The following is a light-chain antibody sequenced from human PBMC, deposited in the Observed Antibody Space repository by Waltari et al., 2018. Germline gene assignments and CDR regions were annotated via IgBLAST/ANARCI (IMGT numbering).Light chain of an antibody. J-gene: IGLJ3*02. Sequence: QSALTQPASVSGSPGQSVTISCPGASSAIGRYDIVSWYQQHPGNAPKLIICDVSKRPSGVSDRFSGSKSGDTASLTISGLQFEDEADYYCCSYAGNYIWVFGGGTRLTVL. CDR2: DVS. CDR3: CSYAGNYIWV. V-gene: IGLV2-23*02. CDR1: SSAIGRYDI.